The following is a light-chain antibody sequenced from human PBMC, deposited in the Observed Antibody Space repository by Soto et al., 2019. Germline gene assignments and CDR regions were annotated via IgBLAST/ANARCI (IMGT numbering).Light chain of an antibody. J-gene: IGKJ1*01. CDR2: DAS. V-gene: IGKV1-5*01. CDR1: LSISSW. Sequence: IQMDQAPSTLVGSGGDRGTNTWRASLSISSWLAWYQQKPGKAPKLLISDASSLESGVPSRFSGSGSGTEFTLTISSLQPDDFATYYCQQYNSYSPWTFGQGTKVDIK. CDR3: QQYNSYSPWT.